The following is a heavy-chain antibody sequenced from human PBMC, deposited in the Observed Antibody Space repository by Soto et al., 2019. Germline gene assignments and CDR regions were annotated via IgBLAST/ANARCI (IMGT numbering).Heavy chain of an antibody. J-gene: IGHJ4*02. CDR3: AKYQPMTQPRPYFDY. CDR2: ISSTGGST. D-gene: IGHD3-22*01. Sequence: EVQLLESGGALIQPGGSLRLSCAGSGFTFSSYAMSWVRQAPGKGLGWVSAISSTGGSTFYADSVKGRFTISRDNSRNTLYLQMNSLRADDTAIYYCAKYQPMTQPRPYFDYWGQGTLVTFSS. V-gene: IGHV3-23*01. CDR1: GFTFSSYA.